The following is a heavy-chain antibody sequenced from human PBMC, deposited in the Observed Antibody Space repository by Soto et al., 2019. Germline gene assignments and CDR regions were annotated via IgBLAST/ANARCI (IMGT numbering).Heavy chain of an antibody. CDR3: ARDSFDSSGSHDY. D-gene: IGHD3-22*01. V-gene: IGHV1-18*04. CDR2: ISAYNGNA. J-gene: IGHJ4*02. Sequence: ASVKVSCKASAYTFTCYGITWVRQAPGQGLEWMGWISAYNGNANYAQKYQGRVTITTDKSTSTAYMELSSLRSEDTAVYYCARDSFDSSGSHDYWGQGTLVTVSS. CDR1: AYTFTCYG.